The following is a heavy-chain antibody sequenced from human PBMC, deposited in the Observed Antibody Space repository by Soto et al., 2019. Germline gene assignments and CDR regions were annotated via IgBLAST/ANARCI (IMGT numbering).Heavy chain of an antibody. CDR1: GYSFTSYW. V-gene: IGHV5-10-1*01. J-gene: IGHJ5*02. D-gene: IGHD3-9*01. Sequence: GESLKISCKGSGYSFTSYWISWVRQMPGKGLEWMGRIDPSDSYTNYSPSFQGHVTISADKAISTAYLQWSSLKASDTAMYYCARQRDYDILTGSPNWFDPWGQGTLVTVSS. CDR2: IDPSDSYT. CDR3: ARQRDYDILTGSPNWFDP.